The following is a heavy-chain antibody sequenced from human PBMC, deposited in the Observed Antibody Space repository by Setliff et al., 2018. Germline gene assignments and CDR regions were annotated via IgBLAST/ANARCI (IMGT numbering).Heavy chain of an antibody. Sequence: ASVKVSCKASGYTFPTYLISWMRQAPGQGLEWMGWISPYNGNRNYAQKLQGRVIMTTDSSTSTAYLELKSLGSDDTAVYYCARPLSLCGGECNSHWFDPWGQGTLVTV. CDR1: GYTFPTYL. V-gene: IGHV1-18*01. D-gene: IGHD2-21*01. CDR3: ARPLSLCGGECNSHWFDP. J-gene: IGHJ5*02. CDR2: ISPYNGNR.